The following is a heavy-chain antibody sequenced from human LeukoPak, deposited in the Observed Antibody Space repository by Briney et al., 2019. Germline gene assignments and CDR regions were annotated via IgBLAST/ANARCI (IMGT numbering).Heavy chain of an antibody. CDR1: GGSISSGNW. V-gene: IGHV4-4*02. D-gene: IGHD3-9*01. CDR2: IYHSGST. CDR3: ARGLRYFDWLLYGFDYYYGMDV. J-gene: IGHJ6*04. Sequence: SGTLSFTCAVSGGSISSGNWWRWVRQPPGKGLEWIGEIYHSGSTNYNPSLKSRVTISVDKSKNQFSLKLSSVTAADTAVYYCARGLRYFDWLLYGFDYYYGMDVWGKGTTVTVPS.